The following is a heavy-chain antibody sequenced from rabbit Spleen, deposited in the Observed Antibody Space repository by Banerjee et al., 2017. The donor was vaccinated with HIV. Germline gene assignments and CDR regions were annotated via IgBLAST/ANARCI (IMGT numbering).Heavy chain of an antibody. CDR3: ARGDYGVYGFYL. CDR1: GFDFSSYG. Sequence: QEQLVESGGGLVQPGGSLKLSCKASGFDFSSYGVSWVRQAPGKGLEWIACINAATGKPVYATWAKGRFTCSKSSSTTVTLQRTSLTAADTATYFCARGDYGVYGFYLWGQGTLVTVS. CDR2: INAATGKP. J-gene: IGHJ4*01. V-gene: IGHV1S45*01. D-gene: IGHD2-1*01.